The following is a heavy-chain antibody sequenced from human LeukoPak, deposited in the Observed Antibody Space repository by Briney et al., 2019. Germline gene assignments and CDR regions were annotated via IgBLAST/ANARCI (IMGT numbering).Heavy chain of an antibody. J-gene: IGHJ4*02. Sequence: PGGSLRLSCAASGFTFSNYAMSWVRQAPGEGLEWVSSISGSGGSTYYADSVKGRFTISRDNSKNTLFLQMNSLRAEDTAVYYCATKTSYGDRYFDYWGQGTLVTVSS. CDR2: ISGSGGST. CDR1: GFTFSNYA. V-gene: IGHV3-23*01. CDR3: ATKTSYGDRYFDY. D-gene: IGHD4-17*01.